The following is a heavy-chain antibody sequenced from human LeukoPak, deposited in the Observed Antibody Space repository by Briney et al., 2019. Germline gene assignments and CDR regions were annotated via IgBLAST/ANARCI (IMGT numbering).Heavy chain of an antibody. CDR2: IYHSGST. CDR3: ARPPKNGSKKEAFDI. CDR1: GGSISSGGYS. J-gene: IGHJ3*02. V-gene: IGHV4-30-2*01. Sequence: SETLSLTCAVSGGSISSGGYSWSWIRQPPGKGLEWIGYIYHSGSTYYNPSLKSRVTISVDRSKNQFSLELSSVTAADTAVYYCARPPKNGSKKEAFDIWGQGTMVTVSS. D-gene: IGHD1-1*01.